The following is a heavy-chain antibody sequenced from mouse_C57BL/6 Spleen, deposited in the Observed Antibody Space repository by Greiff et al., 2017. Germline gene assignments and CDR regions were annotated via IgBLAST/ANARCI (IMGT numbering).Heavy chain of an antibody. CDR3: ASRNWAHYYAMDY. D-gene: IGHD4-1*01. Sequence: VHVKQSGPELVKPGASVKISCKASGYSFTGYYMNWVKQSPEKSLEWIREINPSTGGTTYNQKFKAKATLTVDKSSSTAYMQLKSLTSEDSAVYYCASRNWAHYYAMDYWGQGTSVTVSS. V-gene: IGHV1-42*01. J-gene: IGHJ4*01. CDR1: GYSFTGYY. CDR2: INPSTGGT.